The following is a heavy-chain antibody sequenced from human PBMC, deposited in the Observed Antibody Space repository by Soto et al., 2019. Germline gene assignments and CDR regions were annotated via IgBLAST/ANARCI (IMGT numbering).Heavy chain of an antibody. Sequence: QLQLQESGPGLVKPSETLSLICTVSGGSISGYFWSWVRQPAGKGLEWIGRIYSAGSTNYNPSLKSRVTMSVDPSQNQFSLKLTSVTAADTAMYYCVRGDVFDIWGRGTMVTVSS. J-gene: IGHJ3*02. CDR2: IYSAGST. CDR1: GGSISGYF. CDR3: VRGDVFDI. D-gene: IGHD3-16*01. V-gene: IGHV4-4*07.